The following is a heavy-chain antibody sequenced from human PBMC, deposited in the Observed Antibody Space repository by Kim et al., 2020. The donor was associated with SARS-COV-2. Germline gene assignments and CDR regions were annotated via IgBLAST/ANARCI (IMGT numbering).Heavy chain of an antibody. V-gene: IGHV1-3*01. CDR1: GYTFTNYA. J-gene: IGHJ4*02. D-gene: IGHD6-13*01. Sequence: ASVKVSCKSSGYTFTNYALYWVRQAPGQRLEWMGWVSAGSGNTKYSQKLQDRLTITRDTSARTAYMELPSLRSEDTGIYYCATLVGAAGAFDYWGQGPLV. CDR3: ATLVGAAGAFDY. CDR2: VSAGSGNT.